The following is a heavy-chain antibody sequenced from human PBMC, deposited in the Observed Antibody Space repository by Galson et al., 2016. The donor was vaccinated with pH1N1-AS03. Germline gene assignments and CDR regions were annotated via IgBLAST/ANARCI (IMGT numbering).Heavy chain of an antibody. Sequence: CAISGDSVSGSRGVAWNWIRQSPSRGLEWLGRTFYWSKWSNDYAESVKSRITIDPDTSNNQFSLHLNSVTPEDTAVYYCARDLATSRDYYAMDVWGPGTTVTVYS. CDR3: ARDLATSRDYYAMDV. CDR2: TFYWSKWSN. D-gene: IGHD6-6*01. CDR1: GDSVSGSRGVA. V-gene: IGHV6-1*01. J-gene: IGHJ6*01.